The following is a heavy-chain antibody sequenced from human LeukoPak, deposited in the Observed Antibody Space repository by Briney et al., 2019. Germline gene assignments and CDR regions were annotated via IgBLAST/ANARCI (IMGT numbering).Heavy chain of an antibody. J-gene: IGHJ4*02. CDR3: ARGVLIAVYDY. V-gene: IGHV4-39*01. D-gene: IGHD6-19*01. Sequence: PSETLSLTCTVSGGSISSGSYYWSWIRQPAGKGLEWIGRIYYSGSTYYNPSLKSRVTISVDTSKNQFSLKLSSVTAADTAVYYCARGVLIAVYDYWGQGTLVTVSS. CDR1: GGSISSGSYY. CDR2: IYYSGST.